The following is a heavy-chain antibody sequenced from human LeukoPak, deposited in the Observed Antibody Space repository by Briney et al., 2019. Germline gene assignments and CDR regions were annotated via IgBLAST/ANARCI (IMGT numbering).Heavy chain of an antibody. CDR1: GFTFSSYG. D-gene: IGHD2-21*01. J-gene: IGHJ4*02. CDR2: IWYDGSNK. Sequence: GRSLRHSCAASGFTFSSYGMHWVRQAPGKGLEWAAVIWYDGSNKYYADSVKGRFTISRDNSKNTLYLQMNSLRAEDTAVYYCARDVAYYFDYWGQGTLVTVSS. V-gene: IGHV3-33*01. CDR3: ARDVAYYFDY.